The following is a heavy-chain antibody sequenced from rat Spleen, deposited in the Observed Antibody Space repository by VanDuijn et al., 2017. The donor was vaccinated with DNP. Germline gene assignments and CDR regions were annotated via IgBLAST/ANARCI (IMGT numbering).Heavy chain of an antibody. D-gene: IGHD1-7*01. CDR2: ITSDGSST. CDR3: ATYYGYDY. J-gene: IGHJ2*01. V-gene: IGHV5S10*01. CDR1: GFTFGDYA. Sequence: EVQLVESGGGLVQPGNSLKLSCAASGFTFGDYAMAWVRQSPQKGLEWVATITSDGSSTYYRVSVKGRFTISRDNAKSTLYLQMDSLRSEDTATYYCATYYGYDYWGQGVMVTVSS.